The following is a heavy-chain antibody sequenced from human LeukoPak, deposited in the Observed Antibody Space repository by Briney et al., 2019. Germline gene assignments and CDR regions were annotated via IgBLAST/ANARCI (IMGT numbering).Heavy chain of an antibody. Sequence: TLSLXXTVSXGSISSGGYYWSWIRQHPGKGLEWIGYIYYSGSTYYNPSLKSRVTISVDTSKNQFSLKLSSVTAADTAVYYCARVDYDSSGYYYSMAYWGQGTLVTVSS. CDR1: XGSISSGGYY. CDR2: IYYSGST. V-gene: IGHV4-31*02. D-gene: IGHD3-22*01. CDR3: ARVDYDSSGYYYSMAY. J-gene: IGHJ4*02.